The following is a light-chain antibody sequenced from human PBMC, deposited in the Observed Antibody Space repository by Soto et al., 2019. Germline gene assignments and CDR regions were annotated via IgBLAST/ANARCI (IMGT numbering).Light chain of an antibody. Sequence: QSVLTQPPSASGTPGQRVTISCSGSSSNIESNFVYWYQQFPGTAPRLLIYRNNQRPSGVPDRFSGSKSGTSASLAISALRSEDEADYYCTVCDDSLRARLFGGGTKVTVL. J-gene: IGLJ2*01. CDR3: TVCDDSLRARL. CDR2: RNN. CDR1: SSNIESNF. V-gene: IGLV1-47*01.